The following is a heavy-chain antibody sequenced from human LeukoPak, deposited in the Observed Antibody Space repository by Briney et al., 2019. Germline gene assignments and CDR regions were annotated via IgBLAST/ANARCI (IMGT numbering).Heavy chain of an antibody. CDR1: GFTLNTYS. D-gene: IGHD5-24*01. CDR3: AKDRGDGPQSPFDS. V-gene: IGHV3-21*01. Sequence: GSLRLSFAVSGFTLNTYSLNWVGRAPGKGLDWFSFMTSSHIYYSASVQGRFTISTEDAKNSLYLLMNSLRVEDTAVYYCAKDRGDGPQSPFDSWGQGTLVTVSS. J-gene: IGHJ4*02. CDR2: MTSSHIY.